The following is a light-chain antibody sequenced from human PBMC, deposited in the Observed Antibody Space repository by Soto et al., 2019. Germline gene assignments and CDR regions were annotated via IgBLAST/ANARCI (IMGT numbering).Light chain of an antibody. Sequence: SSELTQPPSVSVAPGQTARITCGGNNVGGKSVHWYQQKAGQAPVLVVHDDSDRPSGIPERFFGSNSGNTATLTIMRVEAGDEADYYCQVWDISGDRSVFGTGTKVTVL. J-gene: IGLJ1*01. CDR2: DDS. CDR1: NVGGKS. V-gene: IGLV3-21*02. CDR3: QVWDISGDRSV.